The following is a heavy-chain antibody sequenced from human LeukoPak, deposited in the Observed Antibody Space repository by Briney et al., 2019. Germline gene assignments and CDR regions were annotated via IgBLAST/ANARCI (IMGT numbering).Heavy chain of an antibody. CDR2: IYSGGST. J-gene: IGHJ4*02. V-gene: IGHV3-53*01. Sequence: SGGSLRLSCAASGFTVSSNYMSWVRQAPGKGLEWVSVIYSGGSTYYADSAKGRFTISRDNSKNTLYLQMNSLRAEDTAVYYCARDYGDYYFDYWGQGTLVTVSS. D-gene: IGHD4-17*01. CDR3: ARDYGDYYFDY. CDR1: GFTVSSNY.